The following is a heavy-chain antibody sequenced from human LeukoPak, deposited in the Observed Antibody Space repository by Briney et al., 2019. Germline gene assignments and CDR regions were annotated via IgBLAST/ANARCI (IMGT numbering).Heavy chain of an antibody. Sequence: PGGSLRLSCAASGFSFTTYWMSWVRQAPGKGLEWVANRKQDGTEKYYVDSVKGRFTISRDNAKNSLYLQMNSLKTEDTAMYYCTRPARISMIVGDLGYFHYWGQGTLVTVSS. V-gene: IGHV3-7*03. J-gene: IGHJ4*02. CDR2: RKQDGTEK. CDR1: GFSFTTYW. D-gene: IGHD3-22*01. CDR3: TRPARISMIVGDLGYFHY.